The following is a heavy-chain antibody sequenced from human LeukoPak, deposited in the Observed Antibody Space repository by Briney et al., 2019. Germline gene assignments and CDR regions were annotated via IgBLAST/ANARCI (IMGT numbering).Heavy chain of an antibody. CDR2: ISGSGGST. D-gene: IGHD2-15*01. J-gene: IGHJ4*02. V-gene: IGHV3-23*01. CDR1: GFTFSSYA. Sequence: GGSLRLSCAASGFTFSSYAMSWVRQAPGKGLEWVSAISGSGGSTYYADSVKGRFTISRGNSKNTLYLQMNSLRAEDTAVYYCANSVVVVAARGYFDYWGQGTLVTVSS. CDR3: ANSVVVVAARGYFDY.